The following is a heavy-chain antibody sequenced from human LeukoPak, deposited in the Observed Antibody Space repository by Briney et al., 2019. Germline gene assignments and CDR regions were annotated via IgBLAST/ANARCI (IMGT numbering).Heavy chain of an antibody. CDR1: GFTFSSYA. CDR2: ISGSGGST. V-gene: IGHV3-23*01. J-gene: IGHJ4*02. CDR3: AITRSYYYDSSGYYPHYFDY. D-gene: IGHD3-22*01. Sequence: GGSLRLSCAASGFTFSSYAMSWVRQAPGKGLEWVSAISGSGGSTYYADSVKGRFTISRDNSKNTLYLQMNSLRAEDTAVYYCAITRSYYYDSSGYYPHYFDYWGQGTLVTVSS.